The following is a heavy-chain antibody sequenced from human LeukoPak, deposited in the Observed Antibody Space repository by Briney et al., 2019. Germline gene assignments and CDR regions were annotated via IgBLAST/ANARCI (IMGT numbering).Heavy chain of an antibody. CDR2: IFYSGST. Sequence: SETLSLTCTVSSGSISTSNYYWGWVRQPPGKAREWIGNIFYSGSTYYSPSLKSRLTISLDTSRNQFSLKLNSVTAADTAVYYCARDKGIAATHNAFDIWGQGTMVTVSS. D-gene: IGHD6-13*01. CDR3: ARDKGIAATHNAFDI. J-gene: IGHJ3*02. V-gene: IGHV4-39*07. CDR1: SGSISTSNYY.